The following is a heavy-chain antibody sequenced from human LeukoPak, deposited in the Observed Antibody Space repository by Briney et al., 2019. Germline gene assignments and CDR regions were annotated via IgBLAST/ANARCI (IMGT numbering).Heavy chain of an antibody. J-gene: IGHJ6*03. CDR2: ISAYNGNT. D-gene: IGHD6-19*01. V-gene: IGHV1-18*01. CDR3: ARVAELEGSGWAYYMDV. CDR1: GYTFTSYG. Sequence: GASVKVSCKASGYTFTSYGISWVRQAPGQGLEWMGWISAYNGNTNYAQKLQGRVTMTTDTSTSTAYMELRSLRSDDTAVYYCARVAELEGSGWAYYMDVWGKGTTVTVSS.